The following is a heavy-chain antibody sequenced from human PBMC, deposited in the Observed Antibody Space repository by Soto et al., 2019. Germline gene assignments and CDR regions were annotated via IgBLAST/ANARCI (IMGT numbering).Heavy chain of an antibody. CDR1: GYTFTSYG. CDR2: ISAYNGNT. J-gene: IGHJ4*02. CDR3: ARDRRYDSWSGHQTDY. V-gene: IGHV1-18*01. D-gene: IGHD3-3*01. Sequence: ASVKVSCKASGYTFTSYGISWVRQAPGQGLEWMGWISAYNGNTNYAQKLQGRVTMTTDTSTSTAYMELRSLRSDDTAVYYCARDRRYDSWSGHQTDYWDQGSLVIVSS.